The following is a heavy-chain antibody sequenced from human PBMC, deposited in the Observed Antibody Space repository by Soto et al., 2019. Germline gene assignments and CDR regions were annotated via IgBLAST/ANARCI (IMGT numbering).Heavy chain of an antibody. D-gene: IGHD3-16*01. CDR2: IGPYGNTI. V-gene: IGHV3-11*01. Sequence: QVHLVASGGGMVKPGEPLRISCAASRFSFRDYFMSWIRQAPGKGLEWISYIGPYGNTIYYADSVKGRFVISRDDTTNSLFLQMDNLRADDTAVYYCARDDYTYGVSWGQGTLVTVSS. J-gene: IGHJ5*02. CDR1: RFSFRDYF. CDR3: ARDDYTYGVS.